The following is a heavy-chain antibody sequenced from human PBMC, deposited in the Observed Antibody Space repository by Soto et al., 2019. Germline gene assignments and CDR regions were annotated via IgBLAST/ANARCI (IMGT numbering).Heavy chain of an antibody. Sequence: ASVKVSCKASGYTFTIYAMHWVRQAPGQRLEWMGWINAGNGNTKYSQKFQGRVTITRDTSASTAYMELSSLRSEETAVYYCARDPQLYCSSTSCLDYYYYYGMDVWGQGTTVTISS. CDR3: ARDPQLYCSSTSCLDYYYYYGMDV. J-gene: IGHJ6*02. D-gene: IGHD2-2*01. CDR2: INAGNGNT. V-gene: IGHV1-3*01. CDR1: GYTFTIYA.